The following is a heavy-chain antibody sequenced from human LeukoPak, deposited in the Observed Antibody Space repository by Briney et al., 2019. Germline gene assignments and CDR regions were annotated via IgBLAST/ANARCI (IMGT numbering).Heavy chain of an antibody. Sequence: PGRPLRLSCAASGFTFDDYAMHWVRQAPGKGLEWVSGISWNSGSIGYADSVKGRFTISRDNAKNSLYLQMNSLRAEDTALYYCAKGRGSSGWFDYWGQGTLVTVSS. CDR1: GFTFDDYA. V-gene: IGHV3-9*01. D-gene: IGHD6-19*01. J-gene: IGHJ4*02. CDR2: ISWNSGSI. CDR3: AKGRGSSGWFDY.